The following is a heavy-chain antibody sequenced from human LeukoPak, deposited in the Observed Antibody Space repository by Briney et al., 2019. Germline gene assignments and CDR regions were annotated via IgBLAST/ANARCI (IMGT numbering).Heavy chain of an antibody. CDR2: VWYDESRK. Sequence: GGSLRLSCAAAAFSFSSYGMGWVRQAPGGGLGWVAVVWYDESRKYFADSVKGRVTISRDNSKNTLYLQMDNLRAEDTAVYYCARDAYGSGISLDRWGQGTMVTVSS. D-gene: IGHD3-10*01. CDR1: AFSFSSYG. J-gene: IGHJ3*02. V-gene: IGHV3-33*01. CDR3: ARDAYGSGISLDR.